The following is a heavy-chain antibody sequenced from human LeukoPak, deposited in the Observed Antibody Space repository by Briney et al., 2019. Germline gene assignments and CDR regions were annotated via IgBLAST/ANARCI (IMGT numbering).Heavy chain of an antibody. V-gene: IGHV4-39*01. J-gene: IGHJ3*02. D-gene: IGHD3-22*01. CDR3: ARHSMIVVVRSAFDI. CDR2: IYYSGST. Sequence: PSETLSLTCTVSGGSISSSSYYWGWIRQPPGKGLEWIGSIYYSGSTYYNPSLKSRVTISVDTSKNQFSLKLSSVTAADTAVYYCARHSMIVVVRSAFDIWGQGTMVTVSS. CDR1: GGSISSSSYY.